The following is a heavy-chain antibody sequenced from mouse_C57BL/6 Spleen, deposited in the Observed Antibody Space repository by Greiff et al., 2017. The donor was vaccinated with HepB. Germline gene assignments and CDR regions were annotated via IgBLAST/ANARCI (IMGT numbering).Heavy chain of an antibody. CDR2: IWSGGST. D-gene: IGHD4-1*01. CDR3: APWDFAY. Sequence: VMLVESGPGLVQPSQSLSITCTVSGFSLTSYGVHWVRQPPRKGLEWLGAIWSGGSTDYNAAFISRLSISKDNSKSQVFFKMNSLQADDTAIYYCAPWDFAYWGQGTLVTVSA. CDR1: GFSLTSYG. J-gene: IGHJ3*01. V-gene: IGHV2-4*01.